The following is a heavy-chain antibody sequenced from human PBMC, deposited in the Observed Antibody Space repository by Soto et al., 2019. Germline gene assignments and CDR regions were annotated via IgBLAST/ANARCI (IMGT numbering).Heavy chain of an antibody. CDR1: GGSISSGGYY. CDR3: ARGPSFLGYYFDY. J-gene: IGHJ4*02. D-gene: IGHD3-16*01. CDR2: IYYIGST. V-gene: IGHV4-31*01. Sequence: PSETLSLTCTVSGGSISSGGYYWSWIRQHPGKGLEWIGYIYYIGSTYYNPSLKSLVTISVDTSKNQFSLKLSSVTAADTAVYYCARGPSFLGYYFDYWGQGTLVTVSS.